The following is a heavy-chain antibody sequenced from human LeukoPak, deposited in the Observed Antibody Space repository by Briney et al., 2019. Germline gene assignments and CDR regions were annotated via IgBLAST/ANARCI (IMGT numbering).Heavy chain of an antibody. CDR1: GGSISTYY. D-gene: IGHD5-12*01. CDR3: ARGGGYASPIGY. CDR2: IYHSGST. J-gene: IGHJ4*02. Sequence: SETLSFTCTLSGGSISTYYWSWIRQPPGKGLEWIGYIYHSGSTNYNPSLKSRVTISVDTSKNQFSLKLSSVTAADTAVYYCARGGGYASPIGYWGQGALVTVSS. V-gene: IGHV4-59*01.